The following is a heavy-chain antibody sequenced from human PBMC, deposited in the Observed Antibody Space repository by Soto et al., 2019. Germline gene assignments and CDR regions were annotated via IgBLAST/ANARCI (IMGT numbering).Heavy chain of an antibody. D-gene: IGHD3-10*01. CDR3: AISEYYYGSGAFFDY. V-gene: IGHV1-69*02. Sequence: QVQLVQSGAEVKKPGSSVKVSCKASGGTFSSYTISWVRQAPGQGLEWMGRIIPILGIANYAQKFQGRVTNTADKSTSTAYMELSSLRSEDTAVYYCAISEYYYGSGAFFDYWGQGTLVTVSS. J-gene: IGHJ4*02. CDR1: GGTFSSYT. CDR2: IIPILGIA.